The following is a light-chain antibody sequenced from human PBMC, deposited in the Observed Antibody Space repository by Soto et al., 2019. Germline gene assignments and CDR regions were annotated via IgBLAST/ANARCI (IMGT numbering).Light chain of an antibody. V-gene: IGKV3-15*01. J-gene: IGKJ1*01. CDR2: GAS. CDR3: QQYNYWPQT. CDR1: QSVSTY. Sequence: EIVLTQSPATLSVSPGERATLSCRASQSVSTYLAWYQQKPGQAPRLLIYGASSRATGIPARFSGSGSGTESTLTINSLQSEDFAVYYCQQYNYWPQTFGQGTKVEIK.